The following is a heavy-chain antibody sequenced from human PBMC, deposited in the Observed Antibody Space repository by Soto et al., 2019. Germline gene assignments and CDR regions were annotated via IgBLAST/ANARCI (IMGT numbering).Heavy chain of an antibody. CDR3: ARANWGQQLVPNWFDP. V-gene: IGHV1-46*01. CDR1: GYTFTSYY. J-gene: IGHJ5*02. Sequence: GASVKVSCKASGYTFTSYYMHWVRQAPGQGLEWMGIINPSGGSTSYAQKFQGRVTMTRDTSTSTVYMELSSLRSEDTAVYYCARANWGQQLVPNWFDPWGQGTLVTSPQ. CDR2: INPSGGST. D-gene: IGHD6-13*01.